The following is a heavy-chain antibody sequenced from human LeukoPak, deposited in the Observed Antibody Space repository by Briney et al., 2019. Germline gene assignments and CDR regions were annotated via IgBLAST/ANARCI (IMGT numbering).Heavy chain of an antibody. CDR2: IYYSGCT. J-gene: IGHJ4*02. CDR1: GGSISSYY. V-gene: IGHV4-59*08. CDR3: ARLHITVTTLVVDY. D-gene: IGHD1-7*01. Sequence: SETLSLTCTVSGGSISSYYWSWIRQPPGKGLEWIAYIYYSGCTNYNPSLKSRVTISVDTSKNQFSLKLSSATAADTAVYYCARLHITVTTLVVDYWGQGTLVTVSS.